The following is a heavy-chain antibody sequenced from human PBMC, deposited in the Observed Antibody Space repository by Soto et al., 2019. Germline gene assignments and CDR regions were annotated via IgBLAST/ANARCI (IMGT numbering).Heavy chain of an antibody. CDR2: ISYDGSNK. CDR3: WGEAACISTSCYFDY. Sequence: QVQLVESGGGVVQPGRSLRLSCAASGFTFSSYGMHWVRQAPGKGLEWVAVISYDGSNKYYADSVKGRFTISRDNSQNALYLQMYSLRAEDTAVYDCWGEAACISTSCYFDYWGQGTLVTVSS. D-gene: IGHD2-2*01. V-gene: IGHV3-30*03. CDR1: GFTFSSYG. J-gene: IGHJ4*02.